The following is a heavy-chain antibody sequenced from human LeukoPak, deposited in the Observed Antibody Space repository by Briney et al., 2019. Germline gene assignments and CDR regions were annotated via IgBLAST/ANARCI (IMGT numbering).Heavy chain of an antibody. CDR1: GGSISSSSYY. Sequence: SETLSLTCTVSGGSISSSSYYWGWIRQPPGKGLEWIGSIYYSGSTHYNPSLKSRVTISVDTSKNQFSLKLSSVTAADTAVYYCARAIVVVPAAMKYFDYWGQGTLVTVSS. J-gene: IGHJ4*02. CDR2: IYYSGST. CDR3: ARAIVVVPAAMKYFDY. V-gene: IGHV4-39*01. D-gene: IGHD2-2*01.